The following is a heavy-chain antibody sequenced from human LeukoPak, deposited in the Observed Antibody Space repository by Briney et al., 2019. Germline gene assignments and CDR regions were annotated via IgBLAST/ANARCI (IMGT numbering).Heavy chain of an antibody. CDR3: ARDYPLRSKRVAFDI. Sequence: PGGSLRLSCAASGFTVSSNYMSWVRQAPGKGLEWVSVIYSGGNTYYAGSVKGRFTISRDNSKNTLYLQMNSLKAEDTAVYYCARDYPLRSKRVAFDIWGQGTMVTVSS. D-gene: IGHD2/OR15-2a*01. V-gene: IGHV3-66*02. J-gene: IGHJ3*02. CDR2: IYSGGNT. CDR1: GFTVSSNY.